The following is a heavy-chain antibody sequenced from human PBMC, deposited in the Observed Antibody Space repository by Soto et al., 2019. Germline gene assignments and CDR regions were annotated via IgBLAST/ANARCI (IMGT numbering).Heavy chain of an antibody. V-gene: IGHV4-59*01. J-gene: IGHJ4*02. Sequence: SETLSLTCTVSGGSISSYYWSWIRQPPGKGLEWIGYIYYSGSTNYNPSLKSRVTISVDTSKNQFSLKLSSVTAADTAVYYCAREIAALAFFDYWGQGTLVTVS. CDR2: IYYSGST. D-gene: IGHD6-13*01. CDR1: GGSISSYY. CDR3: AREIAALAFFDY.